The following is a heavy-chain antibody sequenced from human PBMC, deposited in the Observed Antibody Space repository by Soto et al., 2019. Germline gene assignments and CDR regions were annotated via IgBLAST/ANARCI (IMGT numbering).Heavy chain of an antibody. CDR1: GGTFSSYA. V-gene: IGHV1-69*13. Sequence: SVKVSCRASGGTFSSYAITWVRQAPGQGLEWMGGIIPIFGTANYAQKFQARVTITADESTSTAYMELSSLGSEDTAAYYCARDRGPSSGYYPYWFDPWGQGTLVTVSS. D-gene: IGHD3-22*01. CDR2: IIPIFGTA. CDR3: ARDRGPSSGYYPYWFDP. J-gene: IGHJ5*02.